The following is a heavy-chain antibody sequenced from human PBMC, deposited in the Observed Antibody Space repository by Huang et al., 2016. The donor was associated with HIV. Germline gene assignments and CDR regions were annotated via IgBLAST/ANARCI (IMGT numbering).Heavy chain of an antibody. V-gene: IGHV3-48*01. CDR2: ISKTSGAT. Sequence: EVQLVESGGGLAQPGGSLRLSCVASGYTFSTYSMNWVRQAPGKGLEWVSYISKTSGATSYAESVKGRFTVSRDNVKNSLYLQMNRLRVEDTAMYYCVRDSSSGLQLRYWGQGALVMVS. J-gene: IGHJ4*02. D-gene: IGHD3-22*01. CDR1: GYTFSTYS. CDR3: VRDSSSGLQLRY.